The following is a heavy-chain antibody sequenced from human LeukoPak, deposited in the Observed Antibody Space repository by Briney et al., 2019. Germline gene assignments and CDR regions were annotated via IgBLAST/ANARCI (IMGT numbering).Heavy chain of an antibody. Sequence: ASVKLSCKASGSTFTKFGISWMRQAPGQEFEWMGLISPYNDNTNYAKKFQGRVTLTTDTSTSTAYMELRGLTSDDTAVYYCAVTNYYDSSGYYMMIDYWGQGTLATVSS. CDR1: GSTFTKFG. J-gene: IGHJ4*02. CDR2: ISPYNDNT. D-gene: IGHD3-22*01. V-gene: IGHV1-18*01. CDR3: AVTNYYDSSGYYMMIDY.